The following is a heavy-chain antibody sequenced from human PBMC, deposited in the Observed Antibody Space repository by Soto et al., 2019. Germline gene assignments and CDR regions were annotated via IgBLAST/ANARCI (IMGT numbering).Heavy chain of an antibody. CDR1: GFPFSSYA. CDR3: ARDPLWGTAMVLWYFDL. Sequence: QVQLVESGGGVVQPGRSLRLSCAASGFPFSSYAMHWVRQAPGKGLEWVAVISYDGSNKYYADSVKGRFTISRDNSKNTLYLQMSSLRAEDTAVYYCARDPLWGTAMVLWYFDLWGRGTLSTVSS. D-gene: IGHD5-18*01. J-gene: IGHJ2*01. V-gene: IGHV3-30-3*01. CDR2: ISYDGSNK.